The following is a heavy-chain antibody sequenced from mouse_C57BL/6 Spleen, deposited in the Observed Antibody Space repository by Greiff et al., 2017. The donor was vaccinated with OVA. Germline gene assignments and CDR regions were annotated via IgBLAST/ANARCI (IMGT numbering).Heavy chain of an antibody. CDR2: IWRGGST. CDR3: AKEGVLRYWYFDV. CDR1: GFSLTSYG. D-gene: IGHD1-1*01. V-gene: IGHV2-5*01. J-gene: IGHJ1*03. Sequence: VKLVESGPGLVQPSQSLSITCTVSGFSLTSYGVHWVRQSPGKGLEWLGVIWRGGSTDYNAAFMSRLSIIKDNSKSQVFFKMNSLQADDTAIYYCAKEGVLRYWYFDVWGTGTTVTVSS.